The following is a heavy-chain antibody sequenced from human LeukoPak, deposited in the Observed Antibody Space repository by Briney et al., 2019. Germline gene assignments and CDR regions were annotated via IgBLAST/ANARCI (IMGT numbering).Heavy chain of an antibody. Sequence: GGSLRISCAASGFTFSSYWMSWVRQAPGTGLEWVANINQDGSEKYYVDSVKGRFTISRDNAKNSLYLEMNSLRAEDTAVYYCARDPTQYCSSTSCPGGDYFDYWGQGALVTVSS. CDR3: ARDPTQYCSSTSCPGGDYFDY. CDR2: INQDGSEK. V-gene: IGHV3-7*01. CDR1: GFTFSSYW. J-gene: IGHJ4*02. D-gene: IGHD2-2*01.